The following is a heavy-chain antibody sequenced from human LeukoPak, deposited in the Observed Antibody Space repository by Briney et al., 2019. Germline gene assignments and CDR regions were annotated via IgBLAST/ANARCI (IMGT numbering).Heavy chain of an antibody. CDR3: ARARTLYDYVWGSYRPGFYFDY. CDR1: GGSVNSGSYY. V-gene: IGHV4-34*01. D-gene: IGHD3-16*02. Sequence: SETLSLTCTVSGGSVNSGSYYWSWIRQPPGKGLEWIGEINHSGSTNYNPSLKSRVTISVDTSKNQFSLKLSSVTAADTAVYYCARARTLYDYVWGSYRPGFYFDYWGQGTLVTVSS. J-gene: IGHJ4*02. CDR2: INHSGST.